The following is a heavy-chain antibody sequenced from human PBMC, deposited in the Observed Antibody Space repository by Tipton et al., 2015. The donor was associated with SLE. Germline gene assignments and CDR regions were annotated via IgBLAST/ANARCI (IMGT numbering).Heavy chain of an antibody. V-gene: IGHV4-59*12. Sequence: TLSLTCSVSGGSMTGSYWSWVRQPPGRGLEWIGYISYTGITDYNPSLKSRLTISVDTSNYQFSLKLTSVTAADTAVYYCARDSCGGDCSILDYWGRGTLVTVSS. J-gene: IGHJ4*02. CDR3: ARDSCGGDCSILDY. CDR2: ISYTGIT. CDR1: GGSMTGSY. D-gene: IGHD2-21*01.